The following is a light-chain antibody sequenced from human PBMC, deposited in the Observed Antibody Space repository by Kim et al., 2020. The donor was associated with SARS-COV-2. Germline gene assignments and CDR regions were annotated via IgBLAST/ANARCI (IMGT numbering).Light chain of an antibody. Sequence: QPALTQSPSASASLGTSVKLTCTLSSGHSTYAIAWHQQLPEKGPRYLMNVDSDGSHTRGDGIPDRFSGSSSGAERHLTISSLQPEDEADYYCLTWGPGIRVFGGGTQLTVL. J-gene: IGLJ2*01. CDR3: LTWGPGIRV. V-gene: IGLV4-69*01. CDR2: VDSDGSH. CDR1: SGHSTYA.